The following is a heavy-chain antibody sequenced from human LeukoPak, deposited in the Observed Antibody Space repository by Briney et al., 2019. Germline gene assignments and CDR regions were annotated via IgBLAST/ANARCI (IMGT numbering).Heavy chain of an antibody. D-gene: IGHD2-15*01. Sequence: PGGSLRLSCAGYGFIFSRYWMSWVRQGPGKGLEWVAKIKQDGSEKYYVDSVKGRFTISRDNAKSSVYLQMNSLRAEDTAVYYCVRDYCSGVTCYDGYWGQGSLVTVSS. V-gene: IGHV3-7*04. CDR3: VRDYCSGVTCYDGY. CDR2: IKQDGSEK. CDR1: GFIFSRYW. J-gene: IGHJ4*02.